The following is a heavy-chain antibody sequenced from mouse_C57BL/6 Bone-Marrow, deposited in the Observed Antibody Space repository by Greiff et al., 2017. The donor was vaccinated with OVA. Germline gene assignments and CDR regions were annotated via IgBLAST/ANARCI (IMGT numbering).Heavy chain of an antibody. CDR1: GYAFSSSW. D-gene: IGHD2-2*01. J-gene: IGHJ4*01. CDR2: IYPGDGDT. V-gene: IGHV1-82*01. CDR3: ARGGYDDAMDY. Sequence: VKLQESGPELVKPGASVKISCKASGYAFSSSWMNWVKQRPGKGLEWIGRIYPGDGDTNYNGKFKGKATLTADKSSSTAYMQLSSLTSEDSAVYFCARGGYDDAMDYWGQGTSVTVSS.